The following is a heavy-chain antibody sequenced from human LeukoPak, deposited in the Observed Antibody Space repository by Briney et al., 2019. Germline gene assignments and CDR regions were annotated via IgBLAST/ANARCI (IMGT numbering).Heavy chain of an antibody. CDR3: ATDGYRHQLLNWFDP. Sequence: ASVKVSCKGSGYTLTELSMHWVRQAPGKGLEWMGGFDPEDGETIYAQKFQGRVTMTEDTSTDTAYMELSSLRSEDTAVYYCATDGYRHQLLNWFDPWGQGTLVTVSS. V-gene: IGHV1-24*01. CDR1: GYTLTELS. D-gene: IGHD2-2*01. J-gene: IGHJ5*02. CDR2: FDPEDGET.